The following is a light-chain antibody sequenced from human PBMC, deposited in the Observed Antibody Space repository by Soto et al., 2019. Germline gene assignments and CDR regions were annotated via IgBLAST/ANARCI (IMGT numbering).Light chain of an antibody. Sequence: EIVLKQSPATLSVSPGERATLSCRASQSVNRKLAWYQQKPGRAPRLLIYGASTRATGIPDRFSGSGSGTDFTLTISRLEPEDFAVYYCQQYGSSPSITFGQGTRLEI. CDR2: GAS. J-gene: IGKJ5*01. CDR1: QSVNRK. CDR3: QQYGSSPSIT. V-gene: IGKV3-20*01.